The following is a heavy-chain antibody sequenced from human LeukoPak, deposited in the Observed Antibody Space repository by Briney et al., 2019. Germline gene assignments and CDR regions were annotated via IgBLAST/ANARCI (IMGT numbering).Heavy chain of an antibody. D-gene: IGHD3-10*01. CDR3: ARSDYHNSGSHTVFDAFDI. CDR2: IYYSGST. CDR1: GGSISSGGYY. Sequence: SETLSLTCTVSGGSISSGGYYWSWIRQHPGKGLEWIGYIYYSGSTYYNPSLKSRVTISVDTSKNQFSLKLSSVTAADTAVYYCARSDYHNSGSHTVFDAFDIWGQGTRVTVSS. J-gene: IGHJ3*02. V-gene: IGHV4-31*03.